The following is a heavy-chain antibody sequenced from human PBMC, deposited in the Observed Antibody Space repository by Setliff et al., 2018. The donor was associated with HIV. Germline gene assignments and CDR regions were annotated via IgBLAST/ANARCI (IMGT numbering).Heavy chain of an antibody. CDR3: ARHGTWNSQRFHFDY. CDR1: AVSIGGYS. V-gene: IGHV4-4*09. J-gene: IGHJ4*02. CDR2: IYSTDTT. D-gene: IGHD1-7*01. Sequence: SLPCTVSAVSIGGYSWSWIRQSPGKGLEWIGSIYSTDTTNHNPSLESRVTISVDKSKNQFSLKLNSVTAADTAVYYCARHGTWNSQRFHFDYWGQGTPVTVSS.